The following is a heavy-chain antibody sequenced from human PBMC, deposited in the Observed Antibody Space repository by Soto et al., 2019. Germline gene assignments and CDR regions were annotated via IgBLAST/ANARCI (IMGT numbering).Heavy chain of an antibody. CDR1: GGTFSSYA. D-gene: IGHD3-10*02. CDR2: IIPVFGTG. V-gene: IGHV1-69*06. J-gene: IGHJ4*02. Sequence: SVKVSCRASGGTFSSYAISWVRQAPGQGLEWMGGIIPVFGTGIYAQKFQGRVTITADKSTNTAYMELSSMRSEDTAVYFCARVGGTGRYTYVLDYCGQGTLVTVSP. CDR3: ARVGGTGRYTYVLDY.